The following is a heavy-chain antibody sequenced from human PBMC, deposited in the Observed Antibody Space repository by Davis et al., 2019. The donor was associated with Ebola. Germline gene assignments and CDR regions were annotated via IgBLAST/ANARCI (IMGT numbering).Heavy chain of an antibody. CDR2: INPNSGGT. D-gene: IGHD3-10*01. CDR1: GYTFTGYY. J-gene: IGHJ5*02. CDR3: ARALGNNYFDP. Sequence: ASVKVSCKASGYTFTGYYMHWVRQAPGQGLEWMGWINPNSGGTNYAEKFQGRVTLTRDTSISTTFMDMSGLKSDDTAVFYCARALGNNYFDPWGQGTLVTVSS. V-gene: IGHV1-2*02.